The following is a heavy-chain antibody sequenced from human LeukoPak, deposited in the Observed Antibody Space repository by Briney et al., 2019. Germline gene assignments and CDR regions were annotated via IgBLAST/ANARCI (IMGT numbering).Heavy chain of an antibody. D-gene: IGHD1-26*01. CDR1: GFTFSHYW. J-gene: IGHJ6*02. CDR2: IKPDGSEG. Sequence: PGGSLRLSCAASGFTFSHYWMSWVRQAPGKGLEWVANIKPDGSEGYHVDSVKGRFTISRDNAKNSLFLQMNSLRADGTAVYYCARGTREPVWGQGTTVTVSS. V-gene: IGHV3-7*05. CDR3: ARGTREPV.